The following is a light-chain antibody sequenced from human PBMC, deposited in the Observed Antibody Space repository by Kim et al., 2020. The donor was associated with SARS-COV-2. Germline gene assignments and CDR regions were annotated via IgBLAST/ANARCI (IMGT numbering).Light chain of an antibody. CDR2: KAS. CDR1: QSISTW. CDR3: QEYNSYSGT. Sequence: SASVGDRFTITCRASQSISTWLAWYQQKPGKAPNLLIYKASTLESGVPSRFSGSGSGTEFTLTISSLQPDDFATYYCQEYNSYSGTFGQGTKLEI. V-gene: IGKV1-5*03. J-gene: IGKJ2*01.